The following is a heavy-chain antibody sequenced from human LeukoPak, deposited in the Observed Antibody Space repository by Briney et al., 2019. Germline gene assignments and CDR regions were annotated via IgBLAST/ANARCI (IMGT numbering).Heavy chain of an antibody. Sequence: SETPSLTCAVYGGSFSGYYWSWIRQPPGKGLEWIGGINHSGSTNYNPSLKSRVTISVDTSKNQFSLKLSSVTAADTAVYYCARSAARIAAAGIYRFDPWGQGTLVTVSS. CDR1: GGSFSGYY. D-gene: IGHD6-13*01. V-gene: IGHV4-34*01. CDR3: ARSAARIAAAGIYRFDP. J-gene: IGHJ5*02. CDR2: INHSGST.